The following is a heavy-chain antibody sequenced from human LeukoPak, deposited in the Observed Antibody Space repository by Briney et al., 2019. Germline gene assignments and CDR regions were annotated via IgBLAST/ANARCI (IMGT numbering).Heavy chain of an antibody. V-gene: IGHV3-21*01. J-gene: IGHJ4*02. CDR1: GFTFSSYG. D-gene: IGHD6-19*01. CDR3: ARDAEYSSSRFLDY. Sequence: GGSLRLSCAASGFTFSSYGMNWVRQAPGKGLEWVSSISSSSSYIYYADSVKGRFTISRDNAKNSLYLQMNSLRAEDTAVYYCARDAEYSSSRFLDYWGQGTLVTVSS. CDR2: ISSSSSYI.